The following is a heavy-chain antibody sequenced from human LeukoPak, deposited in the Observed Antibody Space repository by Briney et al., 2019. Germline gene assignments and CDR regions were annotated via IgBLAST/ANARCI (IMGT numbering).Heavy chain of an antibody. Sequence: PGGSLRLSCAASGFTFSSYAMSWVRQAPGKGLEWVSTISGSGGSTYYADSVKGQFTISRDNSKNTLYLQMNSLRAEDTAVYYCASVAIVGIYYFGMDVWGQGTTVTVSS. CDR2: ISGSGGST. CDR1: GFTFSSYA. CDR3: ASVAIVGIYYFGMDV. J-gene: IGHJ6*02. V-gene: IGHV3-23*01. D-gene: IGHD1-26*01.